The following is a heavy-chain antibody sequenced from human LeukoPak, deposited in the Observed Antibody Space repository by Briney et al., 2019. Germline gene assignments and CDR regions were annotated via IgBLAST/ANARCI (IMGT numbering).Heavy chain of an antibody. V-gene: IGHV4-59*12. CDR3: ATYCSSTTCYVDAFDF. Sequence: SENLSLTCTVSGGSISRYYWSWIRQPPGKGLEWMGYIYYSGSTNYNPSLKSRVTISVDTSKNQFSLTLTSVTAADTAVYYCATYCSSTTCYVDAFDFWGQGTMLPVYS. CDR2: IYYSGST. D-gene: IGHD2-2*01. J-gene: IGHJ3*01. CDR1: GGSISRYY.